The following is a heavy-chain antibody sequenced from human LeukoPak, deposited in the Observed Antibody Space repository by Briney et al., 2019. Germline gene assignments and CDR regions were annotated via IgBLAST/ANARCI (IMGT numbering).Heavy chain of an antibody. J-gene: IGHJ4*02. CDR3: AKDRYCSSTRWYGDFDY. D-gene: IGHD2-2*01. V-gene: IGHV3-23*01. Sequence: GGSLRLSCEASGFTFSSYAMSWVRQAPGKGLEWVSVISGSGDSAFYADSVKGQFTISGDNSKNTVHLQMNSLRAEDTAVYYCAKDRYCSSTRWYGDFDYWGQGTLVTVSS. CDR1: GFTFSSYA. CDR2: ISGSGDSA.